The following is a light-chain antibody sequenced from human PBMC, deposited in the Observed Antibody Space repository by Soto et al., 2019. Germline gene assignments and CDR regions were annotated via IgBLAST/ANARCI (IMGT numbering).Light chain of an antibody. CDR1: QDISNL. V-gene: IGKV1-33*01. Sequence: DIQMTQSPSSLSASVGDRVTITCRATQDISNLLNWFQQKPGKAPKLLIYDASNLETGVPSRFSGSGSGTDFTFTISSLQPEDIATYYCQQYDNLPLTFGGGTKVDIK. CDR3: QQYDNLPLT. J-gene: IGKJ4*01. CDR2: DAS.